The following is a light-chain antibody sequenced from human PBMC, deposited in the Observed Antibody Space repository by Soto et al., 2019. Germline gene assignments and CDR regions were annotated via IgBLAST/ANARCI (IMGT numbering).Light chain of an antibody. CDR1: QSVSSS. V-gene: IGKV3D-15*01. J-gene: IGKJ5*01. CDR3: QQYSKWPIT. Sequence: EIVMTQSPATLSVSPGDTATLSCGASQSVSSSLAWYQQKPSQAPRVLIYDASNRATGIPARFSGSGSGTEFSLTISSLQSEDFAVYYCQQYSKWPITFGQGTRLEIK. CDR2: DAS.